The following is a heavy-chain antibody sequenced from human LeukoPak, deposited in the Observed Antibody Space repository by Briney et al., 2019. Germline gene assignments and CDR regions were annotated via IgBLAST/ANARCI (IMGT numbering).Heavy chain of an antibody. J-gene: IGHJ4*02. CDR2: IKRDGSED. V-gene: IGHV3-7*01. Sequence: SGGSLRLSCAASGFTFSSYAMSWVRQTPGKGLEWVANIKRDGSEDYFVDSVKGRFTISRDNAENSLHLQMSSLRAEDTAVYYCARSANYGGHAFFDYWGQGILVIVSS. D-gene: IGHD4/OR15-4a*01. CDR3: ARSANYGGHAFFDY. CDR1: GFTFSSYA.